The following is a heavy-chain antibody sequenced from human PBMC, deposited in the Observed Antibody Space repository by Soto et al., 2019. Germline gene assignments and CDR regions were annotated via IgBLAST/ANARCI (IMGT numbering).Heavy chain of an antibody. J-gene: IGHJ6*02. Sequence: SVKVSCKASGGTFSSYAISWVRQAPGQGLEWMGGIIPIFGTANYAQKFQGRVTITADESTSTAYMELSSLRSEDTAVYYCARGMRVVPAAMPRYYYYYGMDVWGQGTTVTVSS. CDR1: GGTFSSYA. CDR2: IIPIFGTA. CDR3: ARGMRVVPAAMPRYYYYYGMDV. D-gene: IGHD2-2*01. V-gene: IGHV1-69*13.